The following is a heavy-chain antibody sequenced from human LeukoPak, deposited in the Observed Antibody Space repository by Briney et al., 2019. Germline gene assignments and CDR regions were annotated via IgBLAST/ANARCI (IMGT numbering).Heavy chain of an antibody. CDR1: GGSISSSSYY. D-gene: IGHD6-13*01. CDR3: ARVGYSSSWYEKGTPIDN. CDR2: IYYSGST. V-gene: IGHV4-39*07. J-gene: IGHJ4*02. Sequence: SETLSLTCTVSGGSISSSSYYWGWIRQPPGKGLEWIGSIYYSGSTYYNPSLESRVTISVDTSKNQFSLKLSSVTAADTAVYYCARVGYSSSWYEKGTPIDNWGQGTLVTVSS.